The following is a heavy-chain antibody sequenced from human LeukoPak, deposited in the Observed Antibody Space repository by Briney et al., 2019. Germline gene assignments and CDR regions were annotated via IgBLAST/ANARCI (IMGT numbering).Heavy chain of an antibody. Sequence: GGSLRLSCAASGFTFSSYAMHWVRQAPGKGLEWVAVISYDGSNKYYADSVKGRFTISRDNSKNTLYLQMNSLRAEDTAVYYCARDGFSSSLPHYGMDVWGQGTTVTVSS. D-gene: IGHD6-13*01. CDR1: GFTFSSYA. CDR3: ARDGFSSSLPHYGMDV. CDR2: ISYDGSNK. V-gene: IGHV3-30-3*01. J-gene: IGHJ6*02.